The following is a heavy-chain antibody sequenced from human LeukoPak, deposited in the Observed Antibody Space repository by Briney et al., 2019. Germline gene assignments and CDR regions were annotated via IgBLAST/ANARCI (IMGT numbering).Heavy chain of an antibody. CDR2: ISGSGGST. CDR3: AKDKRLRLGELSLFHY. Sequence: GGSLRLSCAASGFTFSSYAMSWVRQAPGKGLEWVSAISGSGGSTYYADSVKGRLTISRDNSKNTLYLQMNSLRAEDTAVYYCAKDKRLRLGELSLFHYWGQGTLVTVSS. J-gene: IGHJ4*02. D-gene: IGHD3-16*02. CDR1: GFTFSSYA. V-gene: IGHV3-23*01.